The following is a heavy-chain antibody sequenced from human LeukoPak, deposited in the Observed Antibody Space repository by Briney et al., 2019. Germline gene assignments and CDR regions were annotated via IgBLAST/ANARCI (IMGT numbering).Heavy chain of an antibody. Sequence: GGSLRLSCAASGFTFSDYYMSWIRQAPGKGLEWVSYISSSGSTIYYADSVKGRFTISRDNAKNSLYLQMNSLRAEDTAVYYCARAIRGFWSGYYLDYFDYWGQGALVTVSS. J-gene: IGHJ4*02. V-gene: IGHV3-11*01. D-gene: IGHD3-3*01. CDR1: GFTFSDYY. CDR3: ARAIRGFWSGYYLDYFDY. CDR2: ISSSGSTI.